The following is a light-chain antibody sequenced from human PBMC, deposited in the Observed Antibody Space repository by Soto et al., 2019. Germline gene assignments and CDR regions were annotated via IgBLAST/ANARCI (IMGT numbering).Light chain of an antibody. Sequence: QSALAQPASVSGSPGQPITISCTGTSSDVGSFDSVAWYQHNPGKAPKLMIYDVSNRPSGVSSRFSGSKSGNTASLSISGLQTEDEANYYCSSFTTSSPLGFGTGTKVTVL. CDR2: DVS. CDR1: SSDVGSFDS. V-gene: IGLV2-14*01. J-gene: IGLJ1*01. CDR3: SSFTTSSPLG.